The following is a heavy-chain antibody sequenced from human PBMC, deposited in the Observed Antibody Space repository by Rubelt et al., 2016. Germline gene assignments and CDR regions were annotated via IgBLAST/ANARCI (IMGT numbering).Heavy chain of an antibody. D-gene: IGHD1-26*01. CDR1: GYTFTNYD. CDR3: AGCGGSFYPFVDA. Sequence: QVQLVQSGAEVKKPGASVKVSCKASGYTFTNYDINWVRQATGQGLEWMGWMNADRGNTGYAQKFQGRLPMTTNTSQSEANMELGRQGSEDSAGEYGAGCGGSFYPFVDAWGQGTLVTVSS. J-gene: IGHJ5*02. CDR2: MNADRGNT. V-gene: IGHV1-8*01.